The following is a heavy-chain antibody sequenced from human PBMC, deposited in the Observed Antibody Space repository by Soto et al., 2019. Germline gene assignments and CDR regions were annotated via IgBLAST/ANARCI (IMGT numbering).Heavy chain of an antibody. V-gene: IGHV3-23*01. CDR1: GFTFSSYA. J-gene: IGHJ6*02. D-gene: IGHD5-12*01. CDR3: AKDRRDGYNIDAYYYYGMDV. CDR2: ISGSGGST. Sequence: RLSCAASGFTFSSYAMSWVRQAPGKGLEWVSAISGSGGSTYYADSVKGRFTISRDNSKNTLYLQMNSLRAEDTAVYYCAKDRRDGYNIDAYYYYGMDVWGRGTTVTVSS.